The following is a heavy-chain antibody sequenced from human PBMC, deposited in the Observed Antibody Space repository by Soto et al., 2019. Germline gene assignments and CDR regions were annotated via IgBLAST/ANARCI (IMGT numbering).Heavy chain of an antibody. V-gene: IGHV3-53*01. CDR2: IYSGSST. Sequence: GGSLRLSCAASGFTVSSNYMSWVRQAPGKGLDWVSVIYSGSSTYYADSVRGRFTISRDNSKNTLYLQINSLRAEDTAVYYCARATRDYAFDYWGQGTLVTVSS. CDR3: ARATRDYAFDY. D-gene: IGHD3-16*01. J-gene: IGHJ4*02. CDR1: GFTVSSNY.